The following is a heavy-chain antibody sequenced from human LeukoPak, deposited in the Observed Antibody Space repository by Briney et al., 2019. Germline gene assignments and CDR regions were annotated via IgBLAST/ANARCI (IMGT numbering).Heavy chain of an antibody. Sequence: GGSLRLSCAASGFTFSGYWMSWVRQAPGKGLEWVSAISGGDTYYAGSVKGRFTISRDNAKNSLYLQMNSLRAEDTAVYYCARGKLWSSFDYWGQGTLVTVSS. J-gene: IGHJ4*02. D-gene: IGHD3-10*01. CDR1: GFTFSGYW. CDR2: ISGGDT. V-gene: IGHV3-21*04. CDR3: ARGKLWSSFDY.